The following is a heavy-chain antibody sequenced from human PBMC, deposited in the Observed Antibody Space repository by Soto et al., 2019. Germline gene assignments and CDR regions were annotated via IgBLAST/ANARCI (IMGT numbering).Heavy chain of an antibody. CDR2: IFYSGST. Sequence: QLHLQESGPGLVRPSETLSLICTVSGDSIISEIYYWGWIRQSPGKGLEWIGSIFYSGSTYYNPSRKSRVTMSVDTSKSQFSLKLNSVTAADTAVYYWTRHGYYYRSGNCHFWGQGTLVTVSS. J-gene: IGHJ4*02. V-gene: IGHV4-39*01. CDR3: TRHGYYYRSGNCHF. D-gene: IGHD3-10*01. CDR1: GDSIISEIYY.